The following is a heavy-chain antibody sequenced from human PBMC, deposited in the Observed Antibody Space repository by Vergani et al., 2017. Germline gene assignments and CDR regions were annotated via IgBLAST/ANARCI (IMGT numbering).Heavy chain of an antibody. CDR1: GGTFSSYA. D-gene: IGHD5-18*01. J-gene: IGHJ6*02. V-gene: IGHV1-69*09. CDR3: AREGDVDTAMVTGYYYGMDV. CDR2: IIPNLGIA. Sequence: QVQLVQSGAEVKKPGSSVKVSCKASGGTFSSYAISWVRQAPGQGLEWMGRIIPNLGIANYAQKFQGRVTITADKSTSTAYMELSSLRSEDTAVYYCAREGDVDTAMVTGYYYGMDVWGQGP.